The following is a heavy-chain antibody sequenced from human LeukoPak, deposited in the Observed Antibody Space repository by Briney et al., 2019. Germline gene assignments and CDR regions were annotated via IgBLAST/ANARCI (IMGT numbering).Heavy chain of an antibody. CDR2: IYTSGST. CDR3: ARDSWNGIFDY. CDR1: GYSISSGYY. Sequence: SETLSLTCTVSGYSISSGYYWSWIRQPAGKGLEWIGRIYTSGSTNYNPSLKSRVTMSVDTSKNQFSLKLSSVTAADTAVYYCARDSWNGIFDYLGQGTLVTVSS. D-gene: IGHD1-1*01. V-gene: IGHV4-4*07. J-gene: IGHJ4*02.